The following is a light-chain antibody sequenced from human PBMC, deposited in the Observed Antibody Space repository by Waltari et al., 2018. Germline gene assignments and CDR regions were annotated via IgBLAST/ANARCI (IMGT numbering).Light chain of an antibody. CDR3: QQYNNWLT. CDR2: GSS. V-gene: IGKV3-15*01. Sequence: EVVITQSPATLSVSPGARSTLSCRASQSFSSNLDWYQKKAGQAPRLIIYGSSTRATVIPARISGSGSGTDFTITISSLQSEDSAVYYCQQYNNWLTFGQGTKVEI. CDR1: QSFSSN. J-gene: IGKJ1*01.